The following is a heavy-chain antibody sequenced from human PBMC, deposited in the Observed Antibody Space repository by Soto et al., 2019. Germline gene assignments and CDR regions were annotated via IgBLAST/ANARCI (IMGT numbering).Heavy chain of an antibody. J-gene: IGHJ6*02. CDR2: NYYSGIT. Sequence: QVQLQESGPGLEKPSQTLSLTCTVSGGSISSVGYYWTWIRQHPGKGLEWIGYNYYSGITYYNPSLKSRVTISLDTSKNQFSLKLSSVTAADTAVYYCARGSSIAGLYYGMDVWGQGTTVTVSS. V-gene: IGHV4-31*03. CDR1: GGSISSVGYY. D-gene: IGHD6-6*01. CDR3: ARGSSIAGLYYGMDV.